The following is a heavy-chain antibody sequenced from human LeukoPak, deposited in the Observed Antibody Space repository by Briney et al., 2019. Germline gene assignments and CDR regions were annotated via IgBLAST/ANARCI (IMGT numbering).Heavy chain of an antibody. CDR2: INPANGYT. CDR1: GYTFTNYA. Sequence: GASVKVSCKASGYTFTNYAMHWVRQAPGQTIEWLGWINPANGYTKYSQQFQDRVTLTSDTSATTAYMELSSLRSEDMAVYYCARAVKYRSGPLTDLLPYYFDYWGQGTLVTVSS. V-gene: IGHV1-3*03. CDR3: ARAVKYRSGPLTDLLPYYFDY. D-gene: IGHD6-19*01. J-gene: IGHJ4*02.